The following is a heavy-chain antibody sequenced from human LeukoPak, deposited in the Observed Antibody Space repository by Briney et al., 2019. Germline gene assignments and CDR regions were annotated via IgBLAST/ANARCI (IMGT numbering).Heavy chain of an antibody. J-gene: IGHJ3*02. Sequence: GASVKVSCKASGYTFTDHYMHWVQQAPGKGLEWMGRVDPQDAEIIYAEKFQDRVTITADTSTDTAYMALSSLRSEDTAVYYCATEVYFGSGRAFDIWGQGTMVTVSS. D-gene: IGHD3-10*01. V-gene: IGHV1-69-2*01. CDR1: GYTFTDHY. CDR2: VDPQDAEI. CDR3: ATEVYFGSGRAFDI.